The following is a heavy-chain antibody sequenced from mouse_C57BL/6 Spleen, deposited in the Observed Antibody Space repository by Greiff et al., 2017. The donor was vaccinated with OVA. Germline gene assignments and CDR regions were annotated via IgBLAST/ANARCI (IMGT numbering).Heavy chain of an antibody. Sequence: EVQLQESGGGLVQPGGSMKLSCVASGFTFSNYWMNWVRQSPEKGLEWVAQIRLKSDNYATHYAESVKGRFTISRDDSKSSVYLQMNNLRAEDTGIYYCTVLRYFDYWGQGTTLTVSS. CDR1: GFTFSNYW. J-gene: IGHJ2*01. CDR2: IRLKSDNYAT. CDR3: TVLRYFDY. D-gene: IGHD1-1*01. V-gene: IGHV6-3*01.